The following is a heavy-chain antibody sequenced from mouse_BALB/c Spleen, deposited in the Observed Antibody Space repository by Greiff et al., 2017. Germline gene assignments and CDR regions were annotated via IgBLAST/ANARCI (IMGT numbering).Heavy chain of an antibody. Sequence: EVKLMESGPELVKPGASVKMSCKASGYTFTSYVMHWVKQKPGQGLEWIGYINPYNDGTKYNEKFKGKATLTSDKSSSTAYMELSSLTSEDSAVYYCARGYYGSSFYYFDYWGQGTTLTVSS. J-gene: IGHJ2*01. D-gene: IGHD1-1*01. CDR1: GYTFTSYV. CDR3: ARGYYGSSFYYFDY. V-gene: IGHV1-14*01. CDR2: INPYNDGT.